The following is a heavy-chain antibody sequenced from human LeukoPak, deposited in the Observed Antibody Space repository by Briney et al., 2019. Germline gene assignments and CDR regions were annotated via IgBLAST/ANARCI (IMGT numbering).Heavy chain of an antibody. CDR2: ISSSSSYI. CDR3: ARDVTMVRGVSL. D-gene: IGHD3-10*01. Sequence: GGSLRLSCAASGFTFSSYAMNWVRQAPGKGLEWVSSISSSSSYIYYADSVKGRFTISRDNAKNSLYLQMNSLRAEDTAVYYCARDVTMVRGVSLWGQGTLVTVSS. J-gene: IGHJ4*02. CDR1: GFTFSSYA. V-gene: IGHV3-21*01.